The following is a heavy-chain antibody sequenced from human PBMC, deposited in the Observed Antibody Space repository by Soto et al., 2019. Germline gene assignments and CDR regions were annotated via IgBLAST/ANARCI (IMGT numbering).Heavy chain of an antibody. CDR2: ISAYNGNT. D-gene: IGHD3-16*01. V-gene: IGHV1-18*04. CDR1: GYTFTSYY. CDR3: AGGGALIDY. J-gene: IGHJ4*02. Sequence: ASVKVSCKASGYTFTSYYMHWVRQAPGQGLEWMGWISAYNGNTNYAQKFQGRVTMTTDTSTSTAYMEVRSLRFDDTAVYYCAGGGALIDYWGQGTLVTVSS.